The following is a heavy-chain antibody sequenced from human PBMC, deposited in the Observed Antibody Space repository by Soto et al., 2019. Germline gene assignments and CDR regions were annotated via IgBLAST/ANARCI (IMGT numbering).Heavy chain of an antibody. D-gene: IGHD2-21*02. Sequence: EVQLVESGGGLAQPGGSLRLSCAASGFTFSSYWMHWVRQAPGKGLMWVSHISSDGSDTIYADSVKGRFTIARDNAKNTLYLQMYSLRAEDTAVYFCVRDNSRVVTTIPKDALDIWGQGTMVTVSS. J-gene: IGHJ3*02. CDR2: ISSDGSDT. V-gene: IGHV3-74*01. CDR1: GFTFSSYW. CDR3: VRDNSRVVTTIPKDALDI.